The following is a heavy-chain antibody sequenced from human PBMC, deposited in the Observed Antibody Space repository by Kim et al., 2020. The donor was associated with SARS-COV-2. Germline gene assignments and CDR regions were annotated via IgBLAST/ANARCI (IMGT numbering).Heavy chain of an antibody. J-gene: IGHJ6*02. D-gene: IGHD6-19*01. V-gene: IGHV4-31*03. CDR1: GGSISSGGYY. CDR2: IYYSGST. CDR3: ARGRRRQWLATSPYYYYGMDV. Sequence: SETLSLTCTVSGGSISSGGYYWSWIRQHPGKGLEWIGYIYYSGSTYYNPSLKSRVTISVDTSKNQFSLKLSSVTAADTAVYYCARGRRRQWLATSPYYYYGMDVWGQGTTVTVSS.